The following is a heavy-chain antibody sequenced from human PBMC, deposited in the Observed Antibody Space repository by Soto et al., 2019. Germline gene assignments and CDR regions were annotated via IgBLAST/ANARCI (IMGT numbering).Heavy chain of an antibody. V-gene: IGHV3-13*01. CDR2: VGTGGDT. J-gene: IGHJ3*02. Sequence: VQLVESGGGVKQPGGSLRLSGAASGFTFSTSDMHWVRQSPGKGWEWVSGVGTGGDTYYPDSVKGRFTISRDNGRNSLYLQMNNLRAGDTAVYYCAREGDQWTFDIWGQGTMVTVSS. D-gene: IGHD6-19*01. CDR3: AREGDQWTFDI. CDR1: GFTFSTSD.